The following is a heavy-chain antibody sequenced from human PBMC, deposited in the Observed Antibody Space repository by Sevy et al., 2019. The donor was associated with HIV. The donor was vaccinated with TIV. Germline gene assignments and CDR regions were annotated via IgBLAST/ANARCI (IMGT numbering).Heavy chain of an antibody. Sequence: SETLSLTCTVSGGSMGSYYWTWIRQPPGKGLEWIGYLYDTGSTNYNPSLESRVTISIDTSKNQFSLYLSYVTAADTAVYYCAREGGLVDYGMDVWGQGITVTVSS. V-gene: IGHV4-59*01. D-gene: IGHD3-9*01. CDR1: GGSMGSYY. CDR2: LYDTGST. J-gene: IGHJ6*02. CDR3: AREGGLVDYGMDV.